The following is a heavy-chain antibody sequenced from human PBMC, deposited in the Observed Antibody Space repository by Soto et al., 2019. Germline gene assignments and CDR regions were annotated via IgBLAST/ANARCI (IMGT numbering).Heavy chain of an antibody. Sequence: PGGSLRLSCTTSGFIFGDYAMSWFRQAPGKGLEWVSCIRSKLYGETTEYAASVKSRFTTSRDESKRIAYLQLDSLKTEDTAVYYCTRDLSLKQSIAAHSVGYWGQGTLVTVSS. V-gene: IGHV3-49*03. D-gene: IGHD6-6*01. CDR1: GFIFGDYA. CDR3: TRDLSLKQSIAAHSVGY. CDR2: IRSKLYGETT. J-gene: IGHJ4*02.